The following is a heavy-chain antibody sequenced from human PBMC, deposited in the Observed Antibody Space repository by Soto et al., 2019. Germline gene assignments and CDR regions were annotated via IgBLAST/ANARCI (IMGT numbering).Heavy chain of an antibody. D-gene: IGHD6-13*01. CDR3: ARWNLSSSWGYYYYYGMDV. V-gene: IGHV4-34*01. CDR2: INHSGST. J-gene: IGHJ6*02. CDR1: GGSFSGYY. Sequence: SETLSLTCAGYGGSFSGYYWSWIRQPPGKGLEWIGEINHSGSTNYNPSLKSRVTISVDTSKNQFSLKLSSVTAADTAVYYCARWNLSSSWGYYYYYGMDVWGQGTTVTVSS.